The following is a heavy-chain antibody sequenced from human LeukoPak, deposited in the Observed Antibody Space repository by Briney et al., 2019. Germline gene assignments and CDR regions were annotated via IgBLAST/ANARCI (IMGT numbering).Heavy chain of an antibody. Sequence: SVKVSCKTSGGTFSSFTISWVRQAPGQGLEWMGRINPIIGTPIYTQKFQGRVTITTDESTSTVYMELRSLRSDDTAVYYCASGYYDSSGYYYEGRNYFDYWGQGTLVTISS. J-gene: IGHJ4*02. CDR1: GGTFSSFT. CDR3: ASGYYDSSGYYYEGRNYFDY. CDR2: INPIIGTP. D-gene: IGHD3-22*01. V-gene: IGHV1-69*16.